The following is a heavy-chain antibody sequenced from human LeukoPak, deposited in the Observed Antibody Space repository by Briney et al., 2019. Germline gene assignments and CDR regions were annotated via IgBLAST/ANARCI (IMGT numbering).Heavy chain of an antibody. J-gene: IGHJ3*02. D-gene: IGHD3-16*01. CDR2: ISGSGGST. V-gene: IGHV3-23*01. CDR1: GFTFSSYG. Sequence: GGSLRLSCAASGFTFSSYGMSWVRQAPGKGLEWVSAISGSGGSTYYADSVKGRFTISRDNSKNTLYLQMNSLRAEDTAVYYCARLINGGRAFDIWGQGTVVTVSS. CDR3: ARLINGGRAFDI.